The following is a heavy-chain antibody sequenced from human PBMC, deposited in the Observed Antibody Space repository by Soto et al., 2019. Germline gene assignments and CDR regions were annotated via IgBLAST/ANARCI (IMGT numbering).Heavy chain of an antibody. D-gene: IGHD3-10*01. V-gene: IGHV4-59*01. J-gene: IGHJ6*02. CDR2: IYYSGST. Sequence: PSETLSLTCTVSGGSISSYYWSWIRQPPGKGLEWIGYIYYSGSTNYNPSLKSRVTISVDTSKNQFSLKLSSVTAADTAVYYCARDLLWFGELGPDYYYGMDVWGQGTTVTVSS. CDR3: ARDLLWFGELGPDYYYGMDV. CDR1: GGSISSYY.